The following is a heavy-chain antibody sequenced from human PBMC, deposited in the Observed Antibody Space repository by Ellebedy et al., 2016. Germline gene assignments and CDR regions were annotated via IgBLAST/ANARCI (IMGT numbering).Heavy chain of an antibody. D-gene: IGHD3-10*01. V-gene: IGHV3-30*02. J-gene: IGHJ6*02. CDR1: GFTFSSYG. CDR2: IWYDGSNK. Sequence: GESLKISXAASGFTFSSYGMHWVRQAPGKGLEWVAVIWYDGSNKYYADSVKGRFTISRDNSKNTLYLQMNSLRAEDTAVYYCANNGRPPSTMVRGVIIYYGMDVWGQGTTVTVSS. CDR3: ANNGRPPSTMVRGVIIYYGMDV.